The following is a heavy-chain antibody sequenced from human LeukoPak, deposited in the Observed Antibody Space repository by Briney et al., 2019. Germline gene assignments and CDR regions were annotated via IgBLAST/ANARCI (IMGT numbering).Heavy chain of an antibody. J-gene: IGHJ4*02. Sequence: SETLSLTCTVSGGSITSDYWSWIRQPPGKGLESIGYIYYSGSTNYNPSLKSRVTISVDTSKNQLSLKLSSVTAADTAVYYCARVASVGATRALDYWGQGTLVTVSS. D-gene: IGHD1-26*01. CDR1: GGSITSDY. V-gene: IGHV4-59*01. CDR3: ARVASVGATRALDY. CDR2: IYYSGST.